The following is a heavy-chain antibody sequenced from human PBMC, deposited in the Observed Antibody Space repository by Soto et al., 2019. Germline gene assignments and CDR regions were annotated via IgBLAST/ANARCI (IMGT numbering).Heavy chain of an antibody. CDR1: GFTFSSYG. D-gene: IGHD3-22*01. V-gene: IGHV3-30*18. CDR3: AKGSDYYDSSGYYYPNWFDP. J-gene: IGHJ5*02. CDR2: ISYDGSNK. Sequence: QVQLVESGGGVVQPGRSLRLSCAASGFTFSSYGMHWVRQAPGKGLEWVAVISYDGSNKYYADSVKGRFTISRDNSKNTLYLQMNSLRAEDTDVYYCAKGSDYYDSSGYYYPNWFDPWGQGTLVTVSS.